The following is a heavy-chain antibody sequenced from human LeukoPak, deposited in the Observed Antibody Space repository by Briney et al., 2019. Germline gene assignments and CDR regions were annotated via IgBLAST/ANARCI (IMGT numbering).Heavy chain of an antibody. CDR1: GYTFTSYD. CDR2: INTNTGNT. J-gene: IGHJ5*02. V-gene: IGHV1-18*01. CDR3: ARGVSGVTPP. D-gene: IGHD4-23*01. Sequence: ASVKVSCKISGYTFTSYDITWVRQAPGQGPEWLGWINTNTGNTHYAQSLQDRVTLTTDTSTSTAYMELRSLKSDDTAVYYCARGVSGVTPPWGQGTLVIVSS.